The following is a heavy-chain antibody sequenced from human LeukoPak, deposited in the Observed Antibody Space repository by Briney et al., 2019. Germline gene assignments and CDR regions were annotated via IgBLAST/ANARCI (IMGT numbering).Heavy chain of an antibody. CDR3: TTGNWGPY. D-gene: IGHD7-27*01. V-gene: IGHV3-15*07. CDR1: GFTFSDAW. Sequence: PGGSLRLSCAASGFTFSDAWMNWVRQAPGKGLEWVGRIKRKTDGGTTDYAAPVKGRFTISRDDSKNTLYLQMISLKTEDTAVYYCTTGNWGPYWGQGTLVTVSS. CDR2: IKRKTDGGTT. J-gene: IGHJ4*02.